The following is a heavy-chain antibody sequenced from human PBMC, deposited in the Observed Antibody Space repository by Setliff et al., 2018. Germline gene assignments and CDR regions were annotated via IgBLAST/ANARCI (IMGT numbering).Heavy chain of an antibody. CDR2: ILFSGDT. J-gene: IGHJ6*03. CDR1: GYSISSGFS. V-gene: IGHV4-38-2*02. D-gene: IGHD3-10*01. Sequence: SETLSLTCAVSGYSISSGFSWVWIRQSPGKGLEWIGRILFSGDTYYNPSLNSRATISADTSKNQYSLNLSSVTAADTAVYYCARDNRARHYMDVWGKGTTVTVSS. CDR3: ARDNRARHYMDV.